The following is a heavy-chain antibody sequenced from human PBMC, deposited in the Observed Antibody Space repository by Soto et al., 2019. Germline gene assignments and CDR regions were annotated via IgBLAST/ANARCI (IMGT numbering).Heavy chain of an antibody. D-gene: IGHD4-4*01. V-gene: IGHV3-33*01. CDR3: ARVLAMTTVTGTDYYYYYMDV. J-gene: IGHJ6*03. CDR2: IWYDGSNK. Sequence: GGSLRLSCAASGFTFSSYGVHWVRQAPGKGLEWVAVIWYDGSNKYYADSVKGRFTISRDNSKNTLYLQMNSLRAEDTAVYYCARVLAMTTVTGTDYYYYYMDVWGKGTTVTVSS. CDR1: GFTFSSYG.